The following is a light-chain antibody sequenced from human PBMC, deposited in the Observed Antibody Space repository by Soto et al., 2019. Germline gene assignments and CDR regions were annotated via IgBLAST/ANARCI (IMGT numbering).Light chain of an antibody. Sequence: DIRMTQSPSSLSVSVGDGVTITCRASETINNYLNWYQQKPGRAPKLLIHAASTLESGVPSRFSGGGSGTEFNFTISSLQREDSATYYCQESYTTPLTFGGGTKVDIK. J-gene: IGKJ4*01. V-gene: IGKV1-39*01. CDR1: ETINNY. CDR2: AAS. CDR3: QESYTTPLT.